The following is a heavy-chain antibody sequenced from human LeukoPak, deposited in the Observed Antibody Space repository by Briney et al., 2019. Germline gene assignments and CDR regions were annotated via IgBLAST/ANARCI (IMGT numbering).Heavy chain of an antibody. Sequence: ASVKVSCKASGYIFTSYSLHWVRQATGQGLEWMGWMNPNSGNTGYAQKFQGRVTMTRNTSISTAYMELSSLRSEDTAVYYCAREGPYYYYYGMDVWGQGTTVTVSS. J-gene: IGHJ6*02. CDR1: GYIFTSYS. CDR3: AREGPYYYYYGMDV. CDR2: MNPNSGNT. V-gene: IGHV1-8*02.